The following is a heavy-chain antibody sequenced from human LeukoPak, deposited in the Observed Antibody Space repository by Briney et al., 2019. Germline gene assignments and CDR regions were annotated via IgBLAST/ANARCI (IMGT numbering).Heavy chain of an antibody. CDR3: AKDPTPVSTWLVKAEYFQH. CDR2: INTDGSST. V-gene: IGHV3-74*01. D-gene: IGHD6-19*01. CDR1: GFTFSSYW. J-gene: IGHJ1*01. Sequence: PGGSLRLSCAASGFTFSSYWMHWVRQAPGKGLVWVSRINTDGSSTYYADSVKGRFTISRDNSKNTLYLQMNSLRAEDTAVYYCAKDPTPVSTWLVKAEYFQHWGQGTLVTVSS.